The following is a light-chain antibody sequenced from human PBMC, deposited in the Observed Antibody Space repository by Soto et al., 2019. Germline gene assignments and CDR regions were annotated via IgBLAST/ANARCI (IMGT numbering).Light chain of an antibody. V-gene: IGKV1-12*01. CDR1: QTISSW. J-gene: IGKJ1*01. CDR2: DTS. Sequence: DIQMTQSPSSLSASVGDRVTITCRASQTISSWLAWYQQKPGRAPKLLIYDTSSLRSGVPSRFSGSSSGTDFTLTLSNLQPNYSATYYCQQANSFPRTFGQGTKVEIK. CDR3: QQANSFPRT.